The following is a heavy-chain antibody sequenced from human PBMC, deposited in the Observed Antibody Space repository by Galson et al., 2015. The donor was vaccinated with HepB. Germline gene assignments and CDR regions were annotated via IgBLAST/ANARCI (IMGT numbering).Heavy chain of an antibody. CDR3: ARHESESKTYAADN. CDR1: GGSTSSNTSY. D-gene: IGHD2-2*01. CDR2: IYYTGTT. Sequence: SETLSLTCAVFGGSTSSNTSYWSWIRQPPGRGLEWIGSIYYTGTTHYNPSLKSRVTISGDTSKNQFSLKLNSVTAADTAVYYCARHESESKTYAADNWGQGTLVSVSS. V-gene: IGHV4-39*01. J-gene: IGHJ4*02.